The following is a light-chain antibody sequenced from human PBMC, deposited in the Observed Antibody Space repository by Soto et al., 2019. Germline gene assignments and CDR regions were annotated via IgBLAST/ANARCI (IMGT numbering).Light chain of an antibody. CDR3: MQSLQTSYS. CDR1: QSLLHNNGYNY. J-gene: IGKJ2*01. CDR2: LGS. Sequence: DIVMTQSPLSLPVTPGEPASISCRSSQSLLHNNGYNYLSWYLQKPGQSPQVLIYLGSNRASGVPDRFSGSGSGTEFTLKISRVEVEEVVLYYCMQSLQTSYSYGQGTKLEIK. V-gene: IGKV2-28*01.